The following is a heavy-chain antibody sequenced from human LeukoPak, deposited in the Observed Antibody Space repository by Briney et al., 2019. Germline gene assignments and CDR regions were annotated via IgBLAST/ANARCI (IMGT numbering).Heavy chain of an antibody. CDR3: AREATWGQWYFDH. CDR2: IAADGGVK. V-gene: IGHV3-30*03. J-gene: IGHJ4*02. Sequence: PGRSLRLSCVTSTFTFNNHGMHWVRQAPGKGLEWVAVIAADGGVKHYTYSVNGRFVRTRDDSKNTVYLEMNNVKVEDTAVYYCAREATWGQWYFDHWGQGAPVIVSS. D-gene: IGHD6-19*01. CDR1: TFTFNNHG.